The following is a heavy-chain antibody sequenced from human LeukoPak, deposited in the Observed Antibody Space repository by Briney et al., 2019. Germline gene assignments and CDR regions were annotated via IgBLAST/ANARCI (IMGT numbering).Heavy chain of an antibody. Sequence: PGGSLRLSCTASGFTVSGNYMSWGRQAPGKGLEWVSVIYSGGSAYYADSVKGRFSISRDDSKNTLNLQMNSLRAEDTAVYYCARGWRGFDYWGQGTLVTASS. CDR2: IYSGGSA. CDR3: ARGWRGFDY. CDR1: GFTVSGNY. D-gene: IGHD3-3*01. J-gene: IGHJ4*02. V-gene: IGHV3-66*01.